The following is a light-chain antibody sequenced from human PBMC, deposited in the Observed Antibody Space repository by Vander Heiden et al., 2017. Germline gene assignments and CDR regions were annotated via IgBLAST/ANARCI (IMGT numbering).Light chain of an antibody. CDR2: KAS. Sequence: DIQMTQSPSTLSASVGDRVTITCRARQTISNWLAWYQQKPGKAPKLLIYKASNLQTGVPSRFSGSGSGTEFTLTITGLQPDDFASYYCQQYKSYSWTFGQGTRVEI. CDR1: QTISNW. J-gene: IGKJ1*01. CDR3: QQYKSYSWT. V-gene: IGKV1-5*03.